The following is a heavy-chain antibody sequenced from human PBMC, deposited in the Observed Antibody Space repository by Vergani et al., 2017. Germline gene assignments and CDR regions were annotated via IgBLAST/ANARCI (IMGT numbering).Heavy chain of an antibody. Sequence: EVQLLESGGGLVQPGGSLRLSCVASGFPFSSSPMSWVRQAPGKGLEWVSAITASGATTYYADSVQGRFTISKDNSKKTLYLQMNSLRAEDTAFFYCVKDAGSYENFFDSWGQGTLVTVSS. CDR2: ITASGATT. CDR1: GFPFSSSP. J-gene: IGHJ4*02. V-gene: IGHV3-23*01. D-gene: IGHD1-26*01. CDR3: VKDAGSYENFFDS.